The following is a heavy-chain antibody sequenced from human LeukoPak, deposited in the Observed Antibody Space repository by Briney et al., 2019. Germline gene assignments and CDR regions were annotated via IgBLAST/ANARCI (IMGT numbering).Heavy chain of an antibody. CDR3: ARDIVVVVAASGSSTDAFDI. J-gene: IGHJ3*02. Sequence: GASVKVSCKASGYTFTSYGISWVRQAPGQGLEWMGWISAYNGNTNYAQKLQGRVTMTTDTSTSTAYMELRSLRSDDTAVYYCARDIVVVVAASGSSTDAFDIWGQGTMVTVSS. CDR1: GYTFTSYG. CDR2: ISAYNGNT. D-gene: IGHD2-15*01. V-gene: IGHV1-18*01.